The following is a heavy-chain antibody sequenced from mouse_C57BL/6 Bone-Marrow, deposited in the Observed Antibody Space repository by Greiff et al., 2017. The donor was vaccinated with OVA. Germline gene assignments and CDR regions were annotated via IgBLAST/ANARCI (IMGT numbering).Heavy chain of an antibody. J-gene: IGHJ1*03. CDR3: ARITTVVEEDFDV. D-gene: IGHD1-1*01. Sequence: QVQLKQPGAELVRPGSSVKLSCKASGYTFTSYWMDWVKQRPGQGLEWIGNIYPSDSETHYNQKFKDKATLTVDKSSSTAYMQLSSLTSEDSAVYYCARITTVVEEDFDVWGTGTTVTVSS. CDR2: IYPSDSET. CDR1: GYTFTSYW. V-gene: IGHV1-61*01.